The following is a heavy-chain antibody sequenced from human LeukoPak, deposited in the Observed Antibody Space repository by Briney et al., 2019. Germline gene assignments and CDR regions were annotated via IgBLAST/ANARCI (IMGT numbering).Heavy chain of an antibody. Sequence: GGSLGLSCAASGFTFSSYWMSWVRQAPGKGLEWVANIKQDGSEKYYVDSVKGRFTISRDNAKNSLYLQMNSLRAEDTAVYYCARVDRERWLQLGFDYWGQGTLVTVSS. J-gene: IGHJ4*02. CDR1: GFTFSSYW. CDR2: IKQDGSEK. V-gene: IGHV3-7*01. D-gene: IGHD5-24*01. CDR3: ARVDRERWLQLGFDY.